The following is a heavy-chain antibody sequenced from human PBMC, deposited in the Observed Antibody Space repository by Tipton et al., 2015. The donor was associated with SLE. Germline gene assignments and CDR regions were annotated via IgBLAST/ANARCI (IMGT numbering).Heavy chain of an antibody. Sequence: TLSLTCTVSGASITSHYWSWIRQPPGKGLEWIGYIYYSGSTNYHPSLRGRGTISVDTSKNQFSLKLSSVTAADTAVYYCARHMITGGEFDYWGQGTLVTVSS. CDR1: GASITSHY. CDR2: IYYSGST. CDR3: ARHMITGGEFDY. D-gene: IGHD3-16*01. V-gene: IGHV4-59*08. J-gene: IGHJ4*02.